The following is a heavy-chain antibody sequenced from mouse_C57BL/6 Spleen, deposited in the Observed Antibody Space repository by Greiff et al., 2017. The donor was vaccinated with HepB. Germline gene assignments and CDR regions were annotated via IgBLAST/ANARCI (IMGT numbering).Heavy chain of an antibody. V-gene: IGHV1-69*01. Sequence: QVQLQQPGAELVMPGASVKLSCKASGYTFTSYWMHWVKQRPGQGLEWIGEIDPSDSYTNYNQKFKGKSTLTVDKSSSTAYMQLSSLTSEDSAVYYCARNGYYGSSIYFDYWGQGTTLTVSS. D-gene: IGHD1-1*01. J-gene: IGHJ2*01. CDR3: ARNGYYGSSIYFDY. CDR2: IDPSDSYT. CDR1: GYTFTSYW.